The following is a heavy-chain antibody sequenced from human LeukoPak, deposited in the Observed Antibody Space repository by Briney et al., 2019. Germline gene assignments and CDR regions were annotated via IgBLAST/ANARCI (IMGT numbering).Heavy chain of an antibody. Sequence: GRSLRLSCAASGFTFSSYAMHWVRQAPGKGLEWVAVISYDGSNKYYADSVKGRFTISRDNSKNTLYLQMNSLRAEDTAVYYCAGVGITIFGSFDYWGQGTLVTVSS. CDR2: ISYDGSNK. D-gene: IGHD3-3*01. CDR3: AGVGITIFGSFDY. V-gene: IGHV3-30-3*01. CDR1: GFTFSSYA. J-gene: IGHJ4*02.